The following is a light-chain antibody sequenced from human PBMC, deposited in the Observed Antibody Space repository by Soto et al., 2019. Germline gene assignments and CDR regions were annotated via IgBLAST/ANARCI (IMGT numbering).Light chain of an antibody. CDR2: AAS. V-gene: IGKV1-27*01. Sequence: DIQMTQSPSSLSASVGDRVTITCRASQGISNYLAWYQQKPGKVPKLLIYAASTLQPGVPSRFSGRGSGTDFTLTIISLQPEDVATYYCQKYNSAPRTFGQGTKVEIK. CDR3: QKYNSAPRT. J-gene: IGKJ1*01. CDR1: QGISNY.